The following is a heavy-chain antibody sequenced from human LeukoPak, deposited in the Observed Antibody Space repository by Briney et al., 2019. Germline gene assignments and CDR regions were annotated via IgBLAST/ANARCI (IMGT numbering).Heavy chain of an antibody. CDR1: GFTFSSYA. Sequence: GGSLRLSCAASGFTFSSYAVGWVRQAPGKGLEWVSAISGTGNRTYYADSVKGRFTISRDNSKNTLYLQMNSLRAEDTAVYYCAKWGCSGGSCYPFDYWGQGTLVTVSS. CDR3: AKWGCSGGSCYPFDY. V-gene: IGHV3-23*01. J-gene: IGHJ4*02. D-gene: IGHD2-15*01. CDR2: ISGTGNRT.